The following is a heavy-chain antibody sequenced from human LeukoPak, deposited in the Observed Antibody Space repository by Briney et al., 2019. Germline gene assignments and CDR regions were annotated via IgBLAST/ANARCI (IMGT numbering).Heavy chain of an antibody. Sequence: ASMKVSCKASGYTFTNYGISWVRQAPGQGLEWMGWISIYNGNADYAQKLRGRVTMTTDTSTSTAYMELRSLRSDDTAVHYCARTTYDFWSGYYMPDDPWGQGTLVTVSA. V-gene: IGHV1-18*01. CDR3: ARTTYDFWSGYYMPDDP. CDR1: GYTFTNYG. CDR2: ISIYNGNA. J-gene: IGHJ5*02. D-gene: IGHD3-3*01.